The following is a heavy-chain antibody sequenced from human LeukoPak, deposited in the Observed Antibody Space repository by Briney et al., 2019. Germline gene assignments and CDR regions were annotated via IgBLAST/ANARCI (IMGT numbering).Heavy chain of an antibody. V-gene: IGHV4-59*01. J-gene: IGHJ4*02. Sequence: PSETLSLTCTVSGGSISSYYWSWIRQPPGKGLEWIGYIYYSGSTNYNPSLKSRVTISVDTSKNQFSLKLSSVTAADTAVYYCARSRAREFDYWGQGTLVTVSS. CDR3: ARSRAREFDY. CDR2: IYYSGST. D-gene: IGHD6-6*01. CDR1: GGSISSYY.